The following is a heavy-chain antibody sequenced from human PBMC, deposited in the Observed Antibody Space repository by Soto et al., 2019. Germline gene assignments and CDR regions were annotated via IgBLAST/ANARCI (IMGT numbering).Heavy chain of an antibody. J-gene: IGHJ6*02. Sequence: TLSLTCTVSGGFVNSDTHSWSWIRQTPGKRLEWIGFIYSGGSTKNPSLRSRVTMSVDTSKNQFSLKLRSVIVADTAVYHCARFVRSCSATTCSTRADVWGQGITVTVSS. D-gene: IGHD2-2*01. CDR2: IYSGGST. CDR3: ARFVRSCSATTCSTRADV. V-gene: IGHV4-61*01. CDR1: GGFVNSDTHS.